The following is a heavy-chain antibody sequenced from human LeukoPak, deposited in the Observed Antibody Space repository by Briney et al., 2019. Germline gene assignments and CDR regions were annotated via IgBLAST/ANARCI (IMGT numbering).Heavy chain of an antibody. V-gene: IGHV4-39*07. CDR1: GGSISSSSYY. J-gene: IGHJ4*02. D-gene: IGHD6-19*01. Sequence: SETLSLTCTVSGGSISSSSYYWGWIRQPPGKGLEWIGSIYYSGSTYYNPSLKSRVTISVDKSKNQFSLKLSSVTAADTAVYYCARNSARIAVAGTYYFDDWGQGTLVTVSS. CDR2: IYYSGST. CDR3: ARNSARIAVAGTYYFDD.